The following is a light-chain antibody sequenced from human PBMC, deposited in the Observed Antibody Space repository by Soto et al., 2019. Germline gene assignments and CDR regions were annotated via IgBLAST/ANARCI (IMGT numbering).Light chain of an antibody. CDR1: SSDVGAYNL. V-gene: IGLV2-14*01. J-gene: IGLJ1*01. CDR2: EVS. Sequence: QSALTQPASVSGSPGQLVTISCTGTSSDVGAYNLVSWYQQYPGKAPKLMIYEVSNRPSGVSNRFSGSKSGNTASLTISGLQAEDEADYYCCTSYEGGGRYVFGTGTKVTVL. CDR3: TSYEGGGRYV.